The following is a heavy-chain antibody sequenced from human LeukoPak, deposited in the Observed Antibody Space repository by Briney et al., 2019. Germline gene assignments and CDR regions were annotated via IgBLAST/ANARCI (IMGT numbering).Heavy chain of an antibody. CDR1: GFTFSSYE. Sequence: GGSLRLSCAASGFTFSSYEMNWVRQAPGKGLVWVSRINSDGSSTNYADSVKGRFTISRDNAKNTLYLQMNSLRAEDTAVYYCARDPYGGNGDYWGQGTLVTVSS. CDR3: ARDPYGGNGDY. V-gene: IGHV3-74*01. J-gene: IGHJ4*02. D-gene: IGHD4-23*01. CDR2: INSDGSST.